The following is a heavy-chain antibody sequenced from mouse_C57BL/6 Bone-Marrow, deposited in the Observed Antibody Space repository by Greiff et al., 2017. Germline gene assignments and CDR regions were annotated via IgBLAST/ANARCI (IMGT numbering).Heavy chain of an antibody. J-gene: IGHJ2*01. CDR1: GYTFTDYN. Sequence: EVQLQQSGPELVKPGASVKMSCKASGYTFTDYNMHWVKQSHGKSLEWIGYINPNNGGTSYNQKFKGKATLTVNKSSSTAYMELRSLTSEDSAVYYCAREGVWLLRWEYYWGQGTTLTGSS. V-gene: IGHV1-22*01. CDR2: INPNNGGT. CDR3: AREGVWLLRWEYY. D-gene: IGHD2-3*01.